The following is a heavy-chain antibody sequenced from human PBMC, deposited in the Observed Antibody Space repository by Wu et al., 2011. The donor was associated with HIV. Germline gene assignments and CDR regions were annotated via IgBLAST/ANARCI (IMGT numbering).Heavy chain of an antibody. CDR2: INPLNGGT. CDR1: GYTFVGYS. V-gene: IGHV1-2*02. J-gene: IGHJ4*02. D-gene: IGHD5-18*01. CDR3: ARQTWIQLSTAYDF. Sequence: QVQLVQSGAEVKKPGASVKVSCKASGYTFVGYSIHWVRQAPGQGLEWMGWINPLNGGTNFAQKFQGRVTMTRDTSINTAYMELSGLESDDTAVFYCARQTWIQLSTAYDFWGQGTLVTVSS.